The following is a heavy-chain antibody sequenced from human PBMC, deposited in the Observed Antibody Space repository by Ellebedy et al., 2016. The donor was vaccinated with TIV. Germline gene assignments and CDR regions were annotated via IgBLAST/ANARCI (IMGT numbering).Heavy chain of an antibody. J-gene: IGHJ3*02. V-gene: IGHV1-2*04. CDR2: INPNSGGT. CDR1: GYTFTSYY. Sequence: ASVKVSXKASGYTFTSYYMHWVRQAPGQGLEWMGWINPNSGGTNYAQKFQGWVTMTRDTSISTAYMELSRLRSDDTAVYYCAITVTTRLSDDAFDIWGQGTMVTVSS. CDR3: AITVTTRLSDDAFDI. D-gene: IGHD4-17*01.